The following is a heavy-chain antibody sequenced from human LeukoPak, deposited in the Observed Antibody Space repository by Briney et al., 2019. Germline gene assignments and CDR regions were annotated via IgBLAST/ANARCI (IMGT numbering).Heavy chain of an antibody. Sequence: SETLSLTCTVSGDSISSGAYHWSWIRQHPGKGLEWIGYIHYSGSTYYNPSLKSRVSISVDTSKHQFSLKLSSLTAADTAVYYCARALIVVVTAALFDSWGQGTLVTASS. V-gene: IGHV4-31*03. CDR3: ARALIVVVTAALFDS. CDR2: IHYSGST. D-gene: IGHD2-2*01. J-gene: IGHJ4*02. CDR1: GDSISSGAYH.